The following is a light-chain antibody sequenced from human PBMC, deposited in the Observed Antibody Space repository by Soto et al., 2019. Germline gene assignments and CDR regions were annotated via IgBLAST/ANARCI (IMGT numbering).Light chain of an antibody. Sequence: VLTQSPGTPSLSPGERATLSCRASQSVSSQLAWYQQKPGYAPRLLTYGASNRATGIPDRFSGSGSATEFTLTISSLVLEDSLVNYCQHLSPPPITFGQGTRLEIK. CDR3: QHLSPPPIT. CDR2: GAS. J-gene: IGKJ5*01. V-gene: IGKV3-11*01. CDR1: QSVSSQ.